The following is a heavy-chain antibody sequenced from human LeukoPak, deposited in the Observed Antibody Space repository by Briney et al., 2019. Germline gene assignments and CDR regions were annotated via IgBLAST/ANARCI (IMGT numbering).Heavy chain of an antibody. V-gene: IGHV4-59*01. CDR3: ARGPPLRHYGMDV. Sequence: SETLSLTCTASGGSISSYYWSWIRQPPGKGLEWIGYIYYSGSTNYNPSLKSRVTISVDTSKNQFSLKLSSVTAADTAVYYCARGPPLRHYGMDVWGQGTTVTVSS. CDR2: IYYSGST. CDR1: GGSISSYY. D-gene: IGHD2-15*01. J-gene: IGHJ6*02.